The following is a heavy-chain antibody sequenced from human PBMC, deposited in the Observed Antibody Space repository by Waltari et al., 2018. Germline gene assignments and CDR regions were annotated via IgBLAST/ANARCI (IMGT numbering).Heavy chain of an antibody. CDR1: GGSISTYY. D-gene: IGHD5-12*01. V-gene: IGHV4-59*01. J-gene: IGHJ4*02. CDR3: ARGYSGNYGRFDY. CDR2: IYYSGTT. Sequence: QVQLQESGPGLVKPSETLSLTCTVSGGSISTYYRSWTRQPPGKGLEWIGYIYYSGTTNYNPSLKSRVTISVDTSKNQFSLKLSSVTAADTAVYYCARGYSGNYGRFDYWGQGTLVTVSS.